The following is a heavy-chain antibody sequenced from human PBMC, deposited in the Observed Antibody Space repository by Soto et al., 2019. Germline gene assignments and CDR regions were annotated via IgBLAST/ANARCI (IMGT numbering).Heavy chain of an antibody. CDR1: GYSFTSYG. CDR2: ISTYNDNT. CDR3: ARDRVGATGDY. D-gene: IGHD1-26*01. Sequence: QVQLVQSGAEVKKPGASVKVSCKASGYSFTSYGISWVRQAPGQGLEWMGWISTYNDNTNYAQNLQGRVTLTTDTSTSTGYMELRSLRSDDTAVYYCARDRVGATGDYWGQGTLVTVSS. J-gene: IGHJ4*02. V-gene: IGHV1-18*01.